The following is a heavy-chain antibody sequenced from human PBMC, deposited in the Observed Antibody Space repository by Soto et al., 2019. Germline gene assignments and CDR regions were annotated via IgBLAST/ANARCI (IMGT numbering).Heavy chain of an antibody. V-gene: IGHV3-33*01. J-gene: IGHJ4*02. CDR1: GFTFSSYG. D-gene: IGHD6-13*01. Sequence: GGSLRLSCAASGFTFSSYGMHWVRQAPGKGLEWVAVIWYDGSNKYYADSVKGRFTISRDNSKNTLYLQMNSLRAEDTAVYYCARPNSSSWWRYYFDYWGQGTLVTVSS. CDR2: IWYDGSNK. CDR3: ARPNSSSWWRYYFDY.